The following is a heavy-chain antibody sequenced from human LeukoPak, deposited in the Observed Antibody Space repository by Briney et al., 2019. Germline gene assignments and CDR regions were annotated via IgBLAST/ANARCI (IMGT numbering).Heavy chain of an antibody. CDR3: AKGADPLTWRMTTVAGTRFDF. V-gene: IGHV3-43*02. J-gene: IGHJ4*02. CDR2: ISGDGGSR. CDR1: GFTFDDYA. Sequence: GESLRLSCAVSGFTFDDYAMHWVRQAPGKGLEWVSLISGDGGSRYYAGSVKGRFTVSRDNSKNSLYLQMNRLRTEDTAFYYCAKGADPLTWRMTTVAGTRFDFWGQGTLVTVSS. D-gene: IGHD6-19*01.